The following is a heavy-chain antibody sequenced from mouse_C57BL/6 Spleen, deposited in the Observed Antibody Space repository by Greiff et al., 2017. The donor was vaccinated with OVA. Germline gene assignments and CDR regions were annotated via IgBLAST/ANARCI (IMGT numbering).Heavy chain of an antibody. CDR2: IDPSDSET. J-gene: IGHJ4*01. Sequence: QVQLQQPGAELVRPGSSVKLSCKASGYTFTSYWMHLVKQRPIQGLEWIGNIDPSDSETHYNQKFKDKATLTVDKSSSTAYMQLSSLASEDSAVYYCARELRNGYAMDYWGQGTSVTVSS. D-gene: IGHD1-1*01. V-gene: IGHV1-52*01. CDR1: GYTFTSYW. CDR3: ARELRNGYAMDY.